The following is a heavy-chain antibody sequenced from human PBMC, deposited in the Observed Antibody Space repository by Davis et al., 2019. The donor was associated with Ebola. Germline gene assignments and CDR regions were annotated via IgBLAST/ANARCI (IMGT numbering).Heavy chain of an antibody. CDR1: GGSISSYY. Sequence: AGSLRLSCTVSGGSISSYYWSWIRQPPGKGLEWIGYIYYSGSTNYNPSLKSRVTISVDTSKNQFSLKLSSVTAADTAVYYCARGGAVAGPWGQGTLVTVSS. D-gene: IGHD6-19*01. V-gene: IGHV4-59*12. J-gene: IGHJ5*02. CDR3: ARGGAVAGP. CDR2: IYYSGST.